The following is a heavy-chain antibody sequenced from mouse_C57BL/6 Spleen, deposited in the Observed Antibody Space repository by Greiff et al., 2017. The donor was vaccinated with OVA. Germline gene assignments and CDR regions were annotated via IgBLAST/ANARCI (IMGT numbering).Heavy chain of an antibody. J-gene: IGHJ3*01. Sequence: VQLQQSGAELARPGASVKLSCKASGYTFTSYGISWVKQRNGQGLEWIGEIYPRSGNTTYNEKFKGKATLTADKSSSTAYMELRSLTSEDSAVYVCARDGYDYPFAYWGQGTLVTVSA. V-gene: IGHV1-81*01. CDR1: GYTFTSYG. CDR3: ARDGYDYPFAY. CDR2: IYPRSGNT. D-gene: IGHD2-4*01.